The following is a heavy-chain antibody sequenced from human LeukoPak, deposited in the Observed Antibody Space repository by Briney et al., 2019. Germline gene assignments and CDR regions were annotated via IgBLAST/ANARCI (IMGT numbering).Heavy chain of an antibody. J-gene: IGHJ3*02. V-gene: IGHV4-61*08. CDR1: GGSISSGGYS. CDR3: AVGDYSHHAFDI. CDR2: IYYSGST. D-gene: IGHD4-11*01. Sequence: PSETLSLTCAVSGGSISSGGYSWSWIRQPPGKGLEWIGYIYYSGSTNYNPSLKSRVTISVDTSKNQFSLKLSSVTAADTAVYYCAVGDYSHHAFDIWGQGTMVTVSS.